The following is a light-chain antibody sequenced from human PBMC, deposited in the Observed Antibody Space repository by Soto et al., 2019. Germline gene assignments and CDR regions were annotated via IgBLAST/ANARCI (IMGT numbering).Light chain of an antibody. CDR3: QQRSNWPLT. V-gene: IGKV3-11*01. CDR2: DAS. CDR1: QSVSSS. J-gene: IGKJ4*01. Sequence: EIVLTQSPATLSLSPGERATLSCRASQSVSSSSAWYQQKPGQAPRLLIYDASNRATGIPARFSGSGSGTDFTLTISSLEPEDFAVYYCQQRSNWPLTFGGGTKVEIK.